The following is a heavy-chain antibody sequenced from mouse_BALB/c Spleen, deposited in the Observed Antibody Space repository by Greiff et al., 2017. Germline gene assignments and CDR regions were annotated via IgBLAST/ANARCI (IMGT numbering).Heavy chain of an antibody. CDR2: IWSDGST. J-gene: IGHJ4*01. V-gene: IGHV2-6-2*01. CDR1: GFSLTSYG. Sequence: QVQLQESGPDLVAPSQSLSITCTVSGFSLTSYGVHWVRQPPGKGLEWLVVIWSDGSTTYNSALKSRLSISKDNSKSQVFLKMNSLQTDDTAMYYCATQNYYGVGYYAMDYWGQGTSVTVSS. D-gene: IGHD1-1*01. CDR3: ATQNYYGVGYYAMDY.